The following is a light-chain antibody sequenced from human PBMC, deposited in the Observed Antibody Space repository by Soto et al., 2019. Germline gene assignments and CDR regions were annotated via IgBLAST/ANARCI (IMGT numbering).Light chain of an antibody. CDR2: DVS. CDR1: SSAVGGYNY. J-gene: IGLJ3*02. Sequence: QSVLTQPRSVSGSPGQSVTISCTGTSSAVGGYNYVSWYQQHPGKAPKLMIYDVSKRPSGVPDRFSGSKSGNTASLTISGLQAADEADYYCCSYAGSYTPWVFGGGTKLTVL. CDR3: CSYAGSYTPWV. V-gene: IGLV2-11*01.